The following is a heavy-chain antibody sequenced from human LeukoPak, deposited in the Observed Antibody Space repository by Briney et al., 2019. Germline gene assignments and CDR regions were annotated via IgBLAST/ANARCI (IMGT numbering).Heavy chain of an antibody. CDR3: ARQGWLSPSYFDS. J-gene: IGHJ4*02. CDR2: IYYSGRT. CDR1: GGSISSSSYY. Sequence: PSETLSLTCTVSGGSISSSSYYWGWIRQPPGKGLEWIVTIYYSGRTYYSPTLKSRVTISVDTSKNQFSLKLNSVTAADTAVYYCARQGWLSPSYFDSWGQGTLVTVSS. D-gene: IGHD3-22*01. V-gene: IGHV4-39*01.